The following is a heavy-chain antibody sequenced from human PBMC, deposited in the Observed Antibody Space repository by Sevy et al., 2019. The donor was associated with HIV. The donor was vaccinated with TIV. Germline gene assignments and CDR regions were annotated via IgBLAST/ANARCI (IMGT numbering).Heavy chain of an antibody. D-gene: IGHD1-26*01. J-gene: IGHJ4*02. CDR2: IYYNGHI. Sequence: SETLSLTCTVSGGSITSLYWNWIRQPPGMGLEWIANIYYNGHINYNPSLESRVTLSLDTSKNQFSLRLSSVTAADTAMYYCAGENAWGRGYSWGQGTLVTVSS. CDR3: AGENAWGRGYS. V-gene: IGHV4-59*08. CDR1: GGSITSLY.